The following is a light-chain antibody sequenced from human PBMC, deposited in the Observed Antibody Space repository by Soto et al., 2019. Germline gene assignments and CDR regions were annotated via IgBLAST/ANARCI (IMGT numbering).Light chain of an antibody. J-gene: IGKJ3*01. CDR3: QQLNTYPPFT. CDR2: AAS. CDR1: QDISRY. Sequence: DIQLTQSPSFLSASVGDRVTITCRASQDISRYLAWYQQKAGKAPKLLIYAASTLQKGVPSRFSGSGCGTAFTLTISSPQPDDFETYYCQQLNTYPPFTFGPGTEGDI. V-gene: IGKV1-9*01.